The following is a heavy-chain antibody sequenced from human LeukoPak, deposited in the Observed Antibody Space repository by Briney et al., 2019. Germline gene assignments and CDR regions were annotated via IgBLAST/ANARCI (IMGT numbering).Heavy chain of an antibody. Sequence: GGSLRLSCAASGFTFRTYAMHWVRQAPGKGLEWVAIISYDGSNKYYADSVKGRFTISRDKSKNTLFLQMNSLRVEDTAMYYCARDSRSITFGGVIVNNHGFDYWGQGTLVTVSS. CDR2: ISYDGSNK. CDR1: GFTFRTYA. D-gene: IGHD3-16*02. V-gene: IGHV3-30-3*01. J-gene: IGHJ4*02. CDR3: ARDSRSITFGGVIVNNHGFDY.